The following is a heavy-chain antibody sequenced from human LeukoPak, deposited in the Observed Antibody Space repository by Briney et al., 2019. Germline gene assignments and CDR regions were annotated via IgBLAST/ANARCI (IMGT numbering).Heavy chain of an antibody. CDR2: IYIGDSDT. CDR3: ARLVPSYDSNGYFDY. D-gene: IGHD3-22*01. CDR1: GYRFSDYW. J-gene: IGHJ4*02. V-gene: IGHV5-51*01. Sequence: GESLKISCEGSGYRFSDYWIGWVRQMPDKGLEWMGIIYIGDSDTRYSPSFQGRVTISADKSISTAYLQWSSLRASDTAMYYCARLVPSYDSNGYFDYWGQGTLVTVSS.